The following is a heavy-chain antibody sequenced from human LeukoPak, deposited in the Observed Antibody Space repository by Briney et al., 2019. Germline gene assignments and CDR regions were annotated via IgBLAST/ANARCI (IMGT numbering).Heavy chain of an antibody. J-gene: IGHJ3*02. CDR1: GFTFGDYA. D-gene: IGHD1-26*01. CDR2: IRSKAYGGTT. Sequence: GGSLRLSCTASGFTFGDYAMSWFRQAPGKGLEWVGFIRSKAYGGTTEYAASVKGRFTISRDDSKSIAYLQMDSLKTEDTAVYYCTRYSGSYQDAFDIWGQGTMVTVSS. V-gene: IGHV3-49*03. CDR3: TRYSGSYQDAFDI.